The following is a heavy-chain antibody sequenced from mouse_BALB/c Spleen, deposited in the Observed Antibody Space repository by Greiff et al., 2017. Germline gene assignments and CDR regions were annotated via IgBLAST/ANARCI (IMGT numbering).Heavy chain of an antibody. D-gene: IGHD2-1*01. J-gene: IGHJ1*01. CDR2: ISSGSSTI. Sequence: EVQVVESGGGLVQPGGSRKLSCAASGFTFSSFGMHWVRQAPEKGLEWVAYISSGSSTIYYADTVKGRFTISRDNPKNTLFLQMTSLRSEDTAMYYCARGGAYGNYWYFDVWGAGTTVTVSS. CDR1: GFTFSSFG. CDR3: ARGGAYGNYWYFDV. V-gene: IGHV5-17*02.